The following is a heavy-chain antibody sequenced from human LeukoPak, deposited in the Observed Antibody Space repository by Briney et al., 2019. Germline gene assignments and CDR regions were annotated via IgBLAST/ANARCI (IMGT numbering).Heavy chain of an antibody. D-gene: IGHD4-17*01. V-gene: IGHV3-48*03. Sequence: PGGSLRLSCAASGFIFNSYEMNWVRQAPGKGLEWVAFISYSGNSIYYADSMKGRFTISRDNTKNLLYLHMSSLRAEDTAVYYCAGDNIENGDLDYLDSWGQGTLVTVSS. CDR3: AGDNIENGDLDYLDS. J-gene: IGHJ4*02. CDR2: ISYSGNSI. CDR1: GFIFNSYE.